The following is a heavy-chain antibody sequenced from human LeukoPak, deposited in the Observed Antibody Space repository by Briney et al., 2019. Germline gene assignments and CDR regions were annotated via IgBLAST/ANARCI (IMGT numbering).Heavy chain of an antibody. Sequence: ASVKVSCKASGYTFTSYDINWVRQATGQGLEWMGWMNPNSGNTGYAQKFQGRVTMTTDTSTSTAYMELRSLRSDDTAVYYCAREGFGDYADYWGQGTLVTVSS. V-gene: IGHV1-8*02. J-gene: IGHJ4*02. CDR1: GYTFTSYD. CDR2: MNPNSGNT. CDR3: AREGFGDYADY. D-gene: IGHD3-10*01.